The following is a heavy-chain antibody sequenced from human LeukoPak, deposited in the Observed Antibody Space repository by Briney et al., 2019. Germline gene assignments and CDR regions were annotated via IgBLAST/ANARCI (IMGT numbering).Heavy chain of an antibody. CDR2: IYYSGST. V-gene: IGHV4-59*08. CDR3: ARLASSWYQYYYYYYGMDV. Sequence: PSETLSLTCTVSGVSISSYYWSWIRQPPGKGLEWIGYIYYSGSTNYNPSLKSRVTISVDTSKNQFSLKLSSVTAADTAVYYCARLASSWYQYYYYYYGMDVWGQGTTVTVSS. D-gene: IGHD6-13*01. CDR1: GVSISSYY. J-gene: IGHJ6*02.